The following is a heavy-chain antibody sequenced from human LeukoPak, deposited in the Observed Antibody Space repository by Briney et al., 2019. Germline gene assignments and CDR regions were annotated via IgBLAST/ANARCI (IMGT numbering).Heavy chain of an antibody. J-gene: IGHJ4*02. CDR1: GFTFSSYA. V-gene: IGHV3-30-3*01. D-gene: IGHD3-10*01. CDR3: ARGMFLSGSGGGDY. Sequence: GGSLRLSCAASGFTFSSYAMHWVRQAPGKGLEWVAVISYDGSNKYYADSVKGRFTISRDNSKNTLYLQMNSLRAEDTAVYYCARGMFLSGSGGGDYWGQGTLVTVSS. CDR2: ISYDGSNK.